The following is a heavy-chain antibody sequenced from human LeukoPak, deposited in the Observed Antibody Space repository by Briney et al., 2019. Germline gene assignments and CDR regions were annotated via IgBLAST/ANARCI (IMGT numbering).Heavy chain of an antibody. D-gene: IGHD1-1*01. CDR1: EGTFNNCW. Sequence: GESLLISCHAAEGTFNNCWIGWVSRMPREGLQWVAIINPCGSQIRYSPSLQGQVTISADKSTTTVYLQWTSLRASDTAIYYCARRLYQLQRMGYWFDPWGQGTLVTVSS. V-gene: IGHV5-51*01. CDR3: ARRLYQLQRMGYWFDP. J-gene: IGHJ5*02. CDR2: INPCGSQI.